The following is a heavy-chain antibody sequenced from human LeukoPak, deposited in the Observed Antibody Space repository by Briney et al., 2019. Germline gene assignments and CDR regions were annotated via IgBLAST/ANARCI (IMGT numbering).Heavy chain of an antibody. J-gene: IGHJ4*02. CDR3: ARQTDDYGGNREFDY. D-gene: IGHD4-23*01. Sequence: ASVKVSCKASGYTFTGYYMHWVRQAPGQGLGWMGWINPNSGGTNYAQKFQGWVTMTRDTSISTAYMELSRLRSDDTAVYYCARQTDDYGGNREFDYWGQGTLVTVSS. CDR1: GYTFTGYY. V-gene: IGHV1-2*04. CDR2: INPNSGGT.